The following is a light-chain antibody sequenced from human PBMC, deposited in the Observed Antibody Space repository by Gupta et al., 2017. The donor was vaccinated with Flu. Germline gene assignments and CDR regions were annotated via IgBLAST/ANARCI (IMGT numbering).Light chain of an antibody. CDR1: SSNIGNNY. V-gene: IGLV1-51*02. Sequence: QSVLTQPPSVSAAPGQKVTISCSGSSSNIGNNYVSWYQQLPGTAPKLLIYENDKRPSGSPDRFSGSKSDTSTTLGITGLQTGDEADYYCGTWDSNLSAFVFGIGTKVTVL. J-gene: IGLJ1*01. CDR3: GTWDSNLSAFV. CDR2: END.